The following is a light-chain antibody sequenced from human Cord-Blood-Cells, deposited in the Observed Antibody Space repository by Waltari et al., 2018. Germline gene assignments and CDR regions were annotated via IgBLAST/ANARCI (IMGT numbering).Light chain of an antibody. Sequence: DIQMTQSPSSLSASVGDRVTITCQASQDIRNYLNWYQQKPGKAPKLLIYDASNLETGVPSRFSGSGSWTDFTFTISSLQPEDIATYYCQQYDNLPMYTFGQGTKLEIK. CDR1: QDIRNY. CDR2: DAS. V-gene: IGKV1-33*01. CDR3: QQYDNLPMYT. J-gene: IGKJ2*01.